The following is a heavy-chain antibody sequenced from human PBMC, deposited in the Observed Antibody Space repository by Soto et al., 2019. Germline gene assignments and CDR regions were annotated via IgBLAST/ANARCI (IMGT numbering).Heavy chain of an antibody. Sequence: QVQLVQSGAEVKKPGASVKVSCKASGYTFTSYAMHWVRQAPGQRLEWMGWINAGNGNTKYSQKFQGRVTITRDTSASTAYMELSSLRSEHTAVYYCASSYSNYALIDYYYYGMDVWGQGTTVTVSS. CDR1: GYTFTSYA. J-gene: IGHJ6*02. V-gene: IGHV1-3*01. CDR3: ASSYSNYALIDYYYYGMDV. CDR2: INAGNGNT. D-gene: IGHD4-4*01.